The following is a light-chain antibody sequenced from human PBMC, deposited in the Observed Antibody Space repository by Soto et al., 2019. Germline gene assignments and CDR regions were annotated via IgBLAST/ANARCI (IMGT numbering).Light chain of an antibody. V-gene: IGKV1-12*01. J-gene: IGKJ1*01. CDR3: QKHSSAPWT. Sequence: DIQMTQSPSSVSASVGDRVTITCRASQGVSTWLAWYQQKPGKAPNLLIYTASSLQSGVPSRFSGSGSGTDFTLTISSLQPEDVATYYCQKHSSAPWTFGQGTKVEI. CDR1: QGVSTW. CDR2: TAS.